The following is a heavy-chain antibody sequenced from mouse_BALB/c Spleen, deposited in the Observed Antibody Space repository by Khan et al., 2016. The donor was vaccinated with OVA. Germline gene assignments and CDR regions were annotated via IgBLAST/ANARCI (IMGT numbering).Heavy chain of an antibody. Sequence: QVQLQQPGAELVKAGASVKMSCKASGYTFTSYWMHWVKQRLGQGLEWFVETNPTNGRTYYTEKFKSKATLTVDKSSSTAYMLLSGLTFEDSAVYYCARIKKIVATYFNYWGQGTTLTVSS. V-gene: IGHV1S81*02. D-gene: IGHD1-1*01. CDR1: GYTFTSYW. CDR3: ARIKKIVATYFNY. CDR2: TNPTNGRT. J-gene: IGHJ2*01.